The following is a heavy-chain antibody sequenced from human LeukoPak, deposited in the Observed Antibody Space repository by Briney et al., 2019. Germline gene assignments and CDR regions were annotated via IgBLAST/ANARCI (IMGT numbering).Heavy chain of an antibody. CDR1: GFTFSSYA. J-gene: IGHJ4*02. D-gene: IGHD6-19*01. V-gene: IGHV3-7*01. CDR3: ARENRYSSGWCVDY. CDR2: IKQDGSGK. Sequence: PGGSLRLSCAASGFTFSSYAMSWVRQAPGKGLEWVANIKQDGSGKYYVDSVKGRFTISRDNAKNSLYLQMNSLRAEDTAVYYCARENRYSSGWCVDYWGQGTLVTVSS.